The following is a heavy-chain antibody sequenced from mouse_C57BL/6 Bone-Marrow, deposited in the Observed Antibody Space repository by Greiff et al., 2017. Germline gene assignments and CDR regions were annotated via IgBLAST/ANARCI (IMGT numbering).Heavy chain of an antibody. CDR3: ARPDWFAY. J-gene: IGHJ3*01. Sequence: QVQLKESGAELARPGASVKLSCKASGYTFTSYGISWVKQRTGQGLEWIGEIYPRSGNTYYNEKFKGKSTLTADKSSSTAYMELRSLTSEDSAVYFCARPDWFAYWGQGTLVTVSA. CDR1: GYTFTSYG. V-gene: IGHV1-81*01. CDR2: IYPRSGNT.